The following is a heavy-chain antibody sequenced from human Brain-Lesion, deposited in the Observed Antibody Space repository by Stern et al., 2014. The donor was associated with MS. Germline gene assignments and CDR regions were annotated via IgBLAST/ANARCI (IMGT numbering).Heavy chain of an antibody. CDR3: ARAVRNQLLSEY. Sequence: QLVQPGAEVKKPGASVKASCKASGYTFSSYAITWVRQASGHGLEWMGWMNPYSGNTGYAQKFKGRVSMTSDPSISTVYMELTSLTSDDTAVYFCARAVRNQLLSEYWGQGTLVTVSS. CDR2: MNPYSGNT. CDR1: GYTFSSYA. D-gene: IGHD2-2*01. J-gene: IGHJ4*02. V-gene: IGHV1-8*01.